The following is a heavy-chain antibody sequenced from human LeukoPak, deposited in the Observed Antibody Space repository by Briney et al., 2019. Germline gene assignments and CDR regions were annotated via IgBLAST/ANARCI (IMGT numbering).Heavy chain of an antibody. CDR1: GGSISSYY. D-gene: IGHD3-10*01. V-gene: IGHV4-4*09. CDR2: IYTSGST. Sequence: SETLSLTCTVSGGSISSYYWSWIRQPPGKGLEWIGYIYTSGSTNYNPSLKSRVTISVDTSKNQFSLKLSSATAADTAVYYCARHYYYGSGSYLGYYYYYMDVWGKGTTVTVSS. CDR3: ARHYYYGSGSYLGYYYYYMDV. J-gene: IGHJ6*03.